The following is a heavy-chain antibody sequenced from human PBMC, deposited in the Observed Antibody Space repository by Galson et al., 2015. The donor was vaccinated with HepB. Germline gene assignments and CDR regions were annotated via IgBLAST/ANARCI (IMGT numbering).Heavy chain of an antibody. CDR3: ARDLFDQSERHSGPFDS. V-gene: IGHV1-69*13. J-gene: IGHJ4*02. D-gene: IGHD1-1*01. CDR2: FIPVSQTA. Sequence: SVKVSCKASGATFYNYTIHWVRQAPGRGLEWMGRFIPVSQTADYAQRFKGRVTLTADDSIATAYMELRGLRSEDTAVYYCARDLFDQSERHSGPFDSWGLGTLLSVPS. CDR1: GATFYNYT.